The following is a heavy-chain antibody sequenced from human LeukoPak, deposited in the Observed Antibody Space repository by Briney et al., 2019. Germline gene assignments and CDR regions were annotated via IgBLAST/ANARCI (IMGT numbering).Heavy chain of an antibody. D-gene: IGHD6-19*01. V-gene: IGHV4-61*01. CDR1: GGSVSSGSYY. CDR2: IYYSGST. Sequence: PSETLSLTCTVSGGSVSSGSYYWSWIRQPPGKGLEWIGYIYYSGSTNYNPSLKSRVTISVDTSKNQFSLKLSSVTAADTAVYYCARDLSSGWSQNFYNWFDPWGQGTLVTVSS. J-gene: IGHJ5*02. CDR3: ARDLSSGWSQNFYNWFDP.